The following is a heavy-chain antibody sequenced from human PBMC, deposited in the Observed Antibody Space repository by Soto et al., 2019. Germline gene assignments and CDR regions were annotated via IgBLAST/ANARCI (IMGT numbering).Heavy chain of an antibody. CDR1: GYTLTELS. CDR2: FDPEDGET. D-gene: IGHD4-17*01. J-gene: IGHJ4*02. V-gene: IGHV1-24*01. Sequence: GASVKVSCKVSGYTLTELSMHWVRQAPGKGLEWMGGFDPEDGETIYAQKSQGRVTMTEDTSTDTAYMELSGLRSEDTAVYYCATVRVNGNYGDPKGFDYWGQGTLVTVSS. CDR3: ATVRVNGNYGDPKGFDY.